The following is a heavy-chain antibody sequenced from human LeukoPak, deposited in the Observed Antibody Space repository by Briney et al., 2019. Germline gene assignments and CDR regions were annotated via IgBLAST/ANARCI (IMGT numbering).Heavy chain of an antibody. CDR3: TRADTGRLHGLAI. V-gene: IGHV3-30*02. CDR2: IRYDGSNK. D-gene: IGHD5-18*01. CDR1: GFTFSSYG. Sequence: GGSVRLSCAASGFTFSSYGMHWVRQAPGKGQEWVAIIRYDGSNKYYADSVKGRFTISRDNSKNTLYLQMNSLRAEETDVYYCTRADTGRLHGLAIWGQGTRVTVS. J-gene: IGHJ3*02.